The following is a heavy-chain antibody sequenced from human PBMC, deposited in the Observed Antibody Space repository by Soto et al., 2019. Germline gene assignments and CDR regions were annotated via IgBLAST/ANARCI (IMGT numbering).Heavy chain of an antibody. J-gene: IGHJ6*02. Sequence: PSETLSLTCTVSGGSISSSSYYWGWIRQPPGKGLEWIGSIYYSGSTYYNPSLKSRVTISVDTSKNQFSLRLSSVTAADTAAYYCAIGALYGMDVWGQGTTVTVS. CDR3: AIGALYGMDV. V-gene: IGHV4-39*01. CDR1: GGSISSSSYY. D-gene: IGHD1-26*01. CDR2: IYYSGST.